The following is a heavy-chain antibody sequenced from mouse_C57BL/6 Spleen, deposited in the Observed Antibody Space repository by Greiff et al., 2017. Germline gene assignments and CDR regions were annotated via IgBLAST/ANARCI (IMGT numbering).Heavy chain of an antibody. D-gene: IGHD2-4*01. V-gene: IGHV5-16*01. CDR2: INYDGSST. CDR3: ARDYDYDSHWYFDV. Sequence: EVKLVESEGGLVQPGSSMKLSCTASGFTFSDYYMAWVRQVPEKGLEWVANINYDGSSTYYLDSLKSRFIISRDNAKNILYLQMSSLKSEDTATYDGARDYDYDSHWYFDVWGTGTTVTVSS. CDR1: GFTFSDYY. J-gene: IGHJ1*03.